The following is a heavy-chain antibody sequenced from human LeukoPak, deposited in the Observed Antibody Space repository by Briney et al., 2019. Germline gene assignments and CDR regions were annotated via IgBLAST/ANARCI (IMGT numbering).Heavy chain of an antibody. J-gene: IGHJ4*02. CDR1: GYTFTGYY. CDR2: IIPIFGTA. D-gene: IGHD2-21*02. CDR3: ARSVVTAIEYYLDY. Sequence: SVKVSCKASGYTFTGYYMHWVRQAPGQGLEWMGGIIPIFGTANYAQKFQGRVTITADKSTSTAYMELSSLRSEDTAVYYCARSVVTAIEYYLDYGGRETLVTVSS. V-gene: IGHV1-69*06.